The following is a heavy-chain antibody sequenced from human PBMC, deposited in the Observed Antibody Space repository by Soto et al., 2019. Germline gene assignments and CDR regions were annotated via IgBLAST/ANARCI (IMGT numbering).Heavy chain of an antibody. Sequence: PGGSLRLSCTASGFAFRSHAMQWVRQAPGKGLEWVAVISSDGATKYVADSLKGRFTISRDNFESTMSLQMNNLRPEDTALYYCARSSVHIAAAGRLDLWGPGTLVTVS. CDR1: GFAFRSHA. V-gene: IGHV3-30*14. D-gene: IGHD6-13*01. CDR3: ARSSVHIAAAGRLDL. CDR2: ISSDGATK. J-gene: IGHJ5*02.